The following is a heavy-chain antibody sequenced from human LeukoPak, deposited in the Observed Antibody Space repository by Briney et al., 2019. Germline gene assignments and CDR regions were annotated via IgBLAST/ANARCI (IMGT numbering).Heavy chain of an antibody. CDR3: ARAVRLVIAAAGTWWFDP. D-gene: IGHD6-13*01. V-gene: IGHV4-34*01. Sequence: SETLSLTCAVYGGSFSGYYWSWIRQPPGKGLEWIGEINHSGSTNYNPSLKSRVTISVDTSKNQFSLKLSSVTAADTAVYYCARAVRLVIAAAGTWWFDPWGQGTLVTVSS. CDR2: INHSGST. CDR1: GGSFSGYY. J-gene: IGHJ5*02.